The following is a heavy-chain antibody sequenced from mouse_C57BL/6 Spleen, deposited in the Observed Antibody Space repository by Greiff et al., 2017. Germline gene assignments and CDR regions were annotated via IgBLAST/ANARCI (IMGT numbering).Heavy chain of an antibody. J-gene: IGHJ2*01. CDR1: GFNIKDYY. CDR2: IDPEDGET. CDR3: ARSRDYDDFDY. Sequence: EVQLQQSGAELVKPGASVKLSCTASGFNIKDYYMHWVKQRTEQGPEWIGRIDPEDGETKYAPKIQGKATITADTSSNTAYLQLSSLTSEDTAVYYCARSRDYDDFDYWGQGTTLTVSA. D-gene: IGHD2-4*01. V-gene: IGHV14-2*01.